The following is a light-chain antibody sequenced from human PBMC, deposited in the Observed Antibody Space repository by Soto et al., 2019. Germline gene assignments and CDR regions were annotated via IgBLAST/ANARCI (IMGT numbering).Light chain of an antibody. J-gene: IGKJ2*01. V-gene: IGKV3-20*01. Sequence: EIVLTQSPSTLSLSPGERATLSCRASQSISSSYLAWYQQKPGQAPRLLIYGASSRATGIPDRFSGSGSGTDFTLTISRLEPEDFAVYYCQQYGSSPRAMYTFGQGTKLEIK. CDR2: GAS. CDR3: QQYGSSPRAMYT. CDR1: QSISSSY.